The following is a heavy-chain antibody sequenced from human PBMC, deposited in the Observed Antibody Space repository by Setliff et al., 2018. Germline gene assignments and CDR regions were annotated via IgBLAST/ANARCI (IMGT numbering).Heavy chain of an antibody. D-gene: IGHD3-3*01. Sequence: ASVKVSCKASGYTFTAYDIVWVRQATGQGLEWMGWMNPNSGRTGYPQKFQGRVTMTRNTSISTAYMELSSLRSEDTAVYFCARGALVLQFLEWLPRFYYMDVWGKGTTVTSP. V-gene: IGHV1-8*02. CDR3: ARGALVLQFLEWLPRFYYMDV. J-gene: IGHJ6*03. CDR1: GYTFTAYD. CDR2: MNPNSGRT.